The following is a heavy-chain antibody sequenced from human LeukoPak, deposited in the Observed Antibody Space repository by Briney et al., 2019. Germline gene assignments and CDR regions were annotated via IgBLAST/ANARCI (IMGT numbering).Heavy chain of an antibody. CDR2: IESDGGRT. D-gene: IGHD5-24*01. CDR1: GFTFSIYY. J-gene: IGHJ4*02. CDR3: ARGGPAGVATNDY. Sequence: GGSLRLSCAASGFTFSIYYMHWVRQAPGKGLVWVSHIESDGGRTTYADSVEGRFIISRDNAKNTLYLQMNSLRAEDTAVYYCARGGPAGVATNDYWGQGTLVTVSS. V-gene: IGHV3-74*01.